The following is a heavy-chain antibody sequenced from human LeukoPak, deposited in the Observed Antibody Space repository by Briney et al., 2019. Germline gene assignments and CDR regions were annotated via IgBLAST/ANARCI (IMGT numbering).Heavy chain of an antibody. D-gene: IGHD1-1*01. CDR2: IHYSGST. Sequence: SETLSLTCTLSGDSINRDGYHWTWIRQHPGKGLEWIDYIHYSGSTSYNPSLQSRVSISLDSSQNQFSLNLHSVTAADTAVYYCARDFTKTASPDAFDFWGQGTLVIVSS. CDR3: ARDFTKTASPDAFDF. CDR1: GDSINRDGYH. J-gene: IGHJ3*01. V-gene: IGHV4-31*02.